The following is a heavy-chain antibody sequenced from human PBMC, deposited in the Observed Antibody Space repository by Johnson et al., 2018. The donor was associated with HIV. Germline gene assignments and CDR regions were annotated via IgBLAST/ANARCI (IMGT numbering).Heavy chain of an antibody. CDR1: GFTFDDYG. V-gene: IGHV3-20*04. CDR2: INWNGGST. CDR3: ARDQFGTITTGGDGAFDI. J-gene: IGHJ3*02. D-gene: IGHD5-24*01. Sequence: VQLVESGGGLVQPGGSLRLSCVASGFTFDDYGMSWVRQAPGKGLEWVSGINWNGGSTGYGDSVKGRFTISRDNSRNALYLQMNSLRAEDTAVFYCARDQFGTITTGGDGAFDIWGQGTMVTVSS.